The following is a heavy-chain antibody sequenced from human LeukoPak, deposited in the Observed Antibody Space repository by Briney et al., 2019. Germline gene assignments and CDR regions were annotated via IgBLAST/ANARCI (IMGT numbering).Heavy chain of an antibody. CDR1: GFTLSIYT. J-gene: IGHJ4*02. CDR2: ISSSSSVI. Sequence: PGGSLRLSCAASGFTLSIYTMDWVRQTPGKGLEWISYISSSSSVIYYADSGKGRFTISRDNANNSLYLQMNNLRDEDTAVYYCARGSFYLDAWGQGTLVTVSS. V-gene: IGHV3-48*02. CDR3: ARGSFYLDA.